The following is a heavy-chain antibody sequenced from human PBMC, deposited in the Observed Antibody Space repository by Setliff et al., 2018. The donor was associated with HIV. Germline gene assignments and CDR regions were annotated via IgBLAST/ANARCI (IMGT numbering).Heavy chain of an antibody. CDR3: ARGPSSTHWSPGYFQH. V-gene: IGHV3-7*03. J-gene: IGHJ1*01. CDR1: GFSFRDYW. CDR2: IKQDGSEK. D-gene: IGHD2-8*02. Sequence: GGSLRLSCAVSGFSFRDYWMSWVRQSPGKGLEWVANIKQDGSEKVYVDSVKGRFTISRDNAKNSLYLQVNNLRAEDTAVYYCARGPSSTHWSPGYFQHWGQGTPVTVSS.